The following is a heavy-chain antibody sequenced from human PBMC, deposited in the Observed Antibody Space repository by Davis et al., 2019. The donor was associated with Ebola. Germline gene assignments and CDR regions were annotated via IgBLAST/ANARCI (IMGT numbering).Heavy chain of an antibody. V-gene: IGHV5-51*01. Sequence: GESLKISCQASGYSFINYWIGWVRQMPGKGLEWMGIIHPGDSDARYSPSFQGQVIISADKSISTAYVQWSSLKASDTAMYYCARQGWLDPFDYWGQGTLVTVSS. J-gene: IGHJ4*02. CDR2: IHPGDSDA. CDR3: ARQGWLDPFDY. D-gene: IGHD6-19*01. CDR1: GYSFINYW.